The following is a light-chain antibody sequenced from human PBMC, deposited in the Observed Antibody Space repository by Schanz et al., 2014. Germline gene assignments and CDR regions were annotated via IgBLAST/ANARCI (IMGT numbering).Light chain of an antibody. CDR3: CSYAGNNKLL. CDR1: GSADGAFTY. J-gene: IGLJ2*01. CDR2: DVS. Sequence: QSALTQPASVSGSPGQSITISCTATGSADGAFTYVSWYQQHPGKAPKLMIYDVSNRPSGVSNRFSGSKSGNTASLTISGLQAEDEADYYCCSYAGNNKLLFGGGTKLTVL. V-gene: IGLV2-14*01.